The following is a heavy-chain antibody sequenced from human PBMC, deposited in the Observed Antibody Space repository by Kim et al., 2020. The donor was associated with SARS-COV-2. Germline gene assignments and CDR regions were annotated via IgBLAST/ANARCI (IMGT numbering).Heavy chain of an antibody. V-gene: IGHV3-64D*09. CDR3: VFNNYIDYY. J-gene: IGHJ4*02. D-gene: IGHD4-4*01. CDR2: ISPYGGST. CDR1: EFNFRDYS. Sequence: GGSLRLSCSASEFNFRDYSMHWVRQAPGKGPEYVSAISPYGGSTYYADSVKGRFTISRDNAKNTLYLQMSSLRVEDTAVYYCVFNNYIDYYWGQGTLVTVSS.